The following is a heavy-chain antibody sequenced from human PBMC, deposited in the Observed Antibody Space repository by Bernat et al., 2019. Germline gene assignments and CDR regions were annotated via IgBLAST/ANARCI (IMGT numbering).Heavy chain of an antibody. CDR3: GRHISMVRGVLD. D-gene: IGHD3-10*01. J-gene: IGHJ4*02. CDR2: INEDGSEK. Sequence: EVQLVESGGGLVQPGGSLRLSCAASRFTFSSYWMTWVRQAPGKGLEWVANINEDGSEKYYVDSVKGRFTISRDNARKSLYLKMNSLRVEDTDVYYCGRHISMVRGVLDWGQGTLVTVSS. CDR1: RFTFSSYW. V-gene: IGHV3-7*01.